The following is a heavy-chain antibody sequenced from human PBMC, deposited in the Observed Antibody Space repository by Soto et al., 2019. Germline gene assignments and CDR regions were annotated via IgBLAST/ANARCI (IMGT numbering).Heavy chain of an antibody. D-gene: IGHD1-26*01. CDR2: IYPGDSDT. CDR3: AKRGGSPADPFDV. V-gene: IGHV5-51*01. CDR1: GYTFTDYW. Sequence: GESLKISCQTSGYTFTDYWIGWVRQMPGKGLGGMGLIYPGDSDTRNSPSFQGQVTFSVDTSLSTAFLQWSSLKASDTAMYYCAKRGGSPADPFDVWGPGTMVTVSS. J-gene: IGHJ3*01.